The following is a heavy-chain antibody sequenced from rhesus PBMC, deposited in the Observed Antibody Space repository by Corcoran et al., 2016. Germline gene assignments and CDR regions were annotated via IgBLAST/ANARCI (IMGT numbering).Heavy chain of an antibody. CDR1: GGSISASYR. CDR2: IYGSSTST. J-gene: IGHJ3*01. Sequence: QVQLQESGPGVVKPSETLSLTCAVSGGSISASYRWSWIRQPPGQGLEWIGYIYGSSTSTNYNPSLKIRVTISKDTSKNQFSLNLTSVTAADTAVYYCASPYGSLNDAFDFWGQGLRVTVSS. V-gene: IGHV4S10*01. D-gene: IGHD4-4*01. CDR3: ASPYGSLNDAFDF.